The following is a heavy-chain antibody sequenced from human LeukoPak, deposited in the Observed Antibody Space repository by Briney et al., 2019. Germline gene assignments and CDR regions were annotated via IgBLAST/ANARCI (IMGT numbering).Heavy chain of an antibody. CDR1: GLTFGSYW. CDR3: ARVGCSGTSCLAN. CDR2: INQAGSEK. Sequence: GGSLRLSCAVSGLTFGSYWMTWVRQAPGKGLELVANINQAGSEKNYEDSAKGRFTISRDNVKNSVYLQMNSLRVEDTAVYYCARVGCSGTSCLANWGLGTLVTVSS. V-gene: IGHV3-7*01. J-gene: IGHJ4*02. D-gene: IGHD2-2*01.